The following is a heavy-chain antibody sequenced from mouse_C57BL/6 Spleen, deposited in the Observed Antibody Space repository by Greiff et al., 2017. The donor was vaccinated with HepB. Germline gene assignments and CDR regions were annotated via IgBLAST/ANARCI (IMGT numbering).Heavy chain of an antibody. J-gene: IGHJ2*01. CDR2: IHPNSGST. V-gene: IGHV1-64*01. CDR1: GYTFTSYW. CDR3: AVYINYVGNFDY. Sequence: QVQLKQPGAELVKPGASVKLSCKASGYTFTSYWMHWVKQRPGQGLEWIGMIHPNSGSTNYNEKFKSKATLTVDKSSSTAYMQLSSLTSEDSAVYYCAVYINYVGNFDYWGQGTTLTVSS. D-gene: IGHD2-5*01.